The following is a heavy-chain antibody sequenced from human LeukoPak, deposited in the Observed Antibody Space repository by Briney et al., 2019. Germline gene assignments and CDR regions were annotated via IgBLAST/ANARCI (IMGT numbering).Heavy chain of an antibody. D-gene: IGHD5-18*01. V-gene: IGHV4-34*01. J-gene: IGHJ6*03. Sequence: SETLSLTCDVYGGSFSGYYWSWIRQPPGKGLEWIGEINHSGSTNYNPSLKSRVTISVDTSKNQFSLKLSSVTAADTAVYYCARDNPDSYGPLYYYYYYMDVWGKGTTVTVSS. CDR1: GGSFSGYY. CDR3: ARDNPDSYGPLYYYYYYMDV. CDR2: INHSGST.